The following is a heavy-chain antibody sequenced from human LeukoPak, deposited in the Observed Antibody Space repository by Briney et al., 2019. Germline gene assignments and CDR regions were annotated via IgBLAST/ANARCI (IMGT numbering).Heavy chain of an antibody. D-gene: IGHD1-7*01. J-gene: IGHJ5*02. Sequence: ASVKVSCKASGYTFTSYDINWVRQATGQGLEWMGWMNPNSGNTGYAQKFQGRVTITRNTSISTAYMELSSLRSEDTAVYYCARGRITGTTSHNWFDPWGQGTLVTVSS. CDR1: GYTFTSYD. V-gene: IGHV1-8*03. CDR3: ARGRITGTTSHNWFDP. CDR2: MNPNSGNT.